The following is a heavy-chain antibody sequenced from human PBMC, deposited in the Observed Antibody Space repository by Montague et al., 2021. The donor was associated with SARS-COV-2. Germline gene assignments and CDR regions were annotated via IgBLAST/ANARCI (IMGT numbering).Heavy chain of an antibody. CDR2: LYYTGXT. V-gene: IGHV4-39*01. J-gene: IGHJ5*02. Sequence: SETLSLTCTVSGGSISSSSYYWGWIRQPTGKGLEWIGSLYYTGXTXYXXXXKSRVTISVDTYKNQFYLKLSSVTAADTAVYYCARDSSSWYYWFDPGGQGTRVTVSS. CDR3: ARDSSSWYYWFDP. CDR1: GGSISSSSYY. D-gene: IGHD6-13*01.